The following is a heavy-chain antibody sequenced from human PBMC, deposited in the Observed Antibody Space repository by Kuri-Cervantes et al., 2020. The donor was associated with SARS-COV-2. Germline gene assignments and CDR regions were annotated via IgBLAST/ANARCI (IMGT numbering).Heavy chain of an antibody. CDR2: ISGSGGST. CDR3: AKDRGVGATDDAFDI. J-gene: IGHJ3*02. CDR1: GFTFSNYA. Sequence: LSLTCAASGFTFSNYAMSWVRQAPGKGLEWVSAISGSGGSTYYADSVKGRFTISRDNSKNTLYLQMNSLRAEDTAVYYCAKDRGVGATDDAFDIWGQGTMVTVSS. D-gene: IGHD1-26*01. V-gene: IGHV3-23*01.